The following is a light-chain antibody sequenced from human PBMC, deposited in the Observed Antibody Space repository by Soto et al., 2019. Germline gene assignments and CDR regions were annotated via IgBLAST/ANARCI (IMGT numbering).Light chain of an antibody. J-gene: IGKJ1*01. V-gene: IGKV3-20*01. CDR3: QQYGISPPRT. CDR2: GAS. CDR1: QSVSSSY. Sequence: EIVLTQSPGTLSLSPGERATLSCRASQSVSSSYLAWYQQKPGQAPRLLIYGASSRATGIPDRFSGSGSGTDFTLIISRLEPEDFAVYYCQQYGISPPRTFGQGTKVDIK.